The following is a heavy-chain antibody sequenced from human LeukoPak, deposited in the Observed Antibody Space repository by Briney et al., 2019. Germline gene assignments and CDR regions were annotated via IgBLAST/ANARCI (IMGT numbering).Heavy chain of an antibody. CDR2: IYYSGST. Sequence: ETLSLTCTVSGGSISSYYWSWIRQPPGKGLEWIGYIYYSGSTNYNPSLKSRVTISVDTSKNQFSLKLSSVIAADTAVYYCARYGSGSQGYWGQGTLVTVSS. V-gene: IGHV4-59*08. CDR3: ARYGSGSQGY. J-gene: IGHJ4*02. CDR1: GGSISSYY. D-gene: IGHD3-10*01.